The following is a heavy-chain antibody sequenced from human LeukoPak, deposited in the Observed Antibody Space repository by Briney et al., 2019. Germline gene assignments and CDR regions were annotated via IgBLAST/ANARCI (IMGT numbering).Heavy chain of an antibody. CDR1: GCSFTSYW. Sequence: GESLKISCKGSGCSFTSYWISWVRQMPGKGLEWMGRIDPSDSYTNYSPSFQGHVTISADKSISTAYLQWSSLKASDTAMYYCASHGAVAGSLDYWGQGTLVTVSS. D-gene: IGHD6-19*01. J-gene: IGHJ4*02. CDR2: IDPSDSYT. CDR3: ASHGAVAGSLDY. V-gene: IGHV5-10-1*01.